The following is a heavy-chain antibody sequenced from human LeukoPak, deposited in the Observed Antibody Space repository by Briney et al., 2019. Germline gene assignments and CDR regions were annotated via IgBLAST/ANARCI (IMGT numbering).Heavy chain of an antibody. Sequence: SETLSLTCTVSGYSISSGYYWGWIRQPPGKGLEWIGSIYHSGSTYYNPSLKSRVTISVDTSKNQFSLKLSSVTAADTAVYYCASRNWGYYYYMDVWGKGTTVTVSS. CDR1: GYSISSGYY. D-gene: IGHD7-27*01. CDR2: IYHSGST. J-gene: IGHJ6*03. CDR3: ASRNWGYYYYMDV. V-gene: IGHV4-38-2*02.